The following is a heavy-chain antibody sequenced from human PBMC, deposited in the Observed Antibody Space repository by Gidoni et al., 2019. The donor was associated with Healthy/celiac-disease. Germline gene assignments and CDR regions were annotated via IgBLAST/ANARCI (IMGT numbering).Heavy chain of an antibody. CDR1: GFTFSSYA. J-gene: IGHJ4*02. CDR2: ISGSGGST. D-gene: IGHD2-2*01. Sequence: EVQLLESGGGLVQPGGSLRLSCAASGFTFSSYAMSWVRQAPGKGLEWVSAISGSGGSTYYADSVKGRFTISRDKSKNTLYLQMNSLRAEDTAVYYCAKFPRYCSSTSCYYPFDYWGQGTLVTVSS. V-gene: IGHV3-23*01. CDR3: AKFPRYCSSTSCYYPFDY.